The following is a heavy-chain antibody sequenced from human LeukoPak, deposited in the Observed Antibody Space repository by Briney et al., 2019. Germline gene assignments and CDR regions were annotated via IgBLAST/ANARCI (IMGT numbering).Heavy chain of an antibody. J-gene: IGHJ4*02. Sequence: SETLSLTCAVYGGSFSGYYWSWIRQPPGKGLEWIGEINHSGSTNYNPSLKSRVTISVDTSKNQFSLKLSSVTAADTAVYCCARGDVEMATIDYWGQGTLVTVSS. V-gene: IGHV4-34*01. D-gene: IGHD5-24*01. CDR3: ARGDVEMATIDY. CDR1: GGSFSGYY. CDR2: INHSGST.